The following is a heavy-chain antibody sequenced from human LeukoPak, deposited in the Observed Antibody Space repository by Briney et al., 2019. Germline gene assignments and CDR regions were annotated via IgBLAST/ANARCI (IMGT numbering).Heavy chain of an antibody. J-gene: IGHJ6*02. CDR1: GGSISSGDYY. Sequence: PSETLSLTCTVSGGSISSGDYYWSWIRQPPGKGLEWIGYIYYSGSTYYNPSLKSRVTISVDTSKNQFSLKLSSVTAADTAVYYCARDQDPYDILGKRGYYYYGMDVWGQGTTVTVSS. V-gene: IGHV4-30-4*01. CDR2: IYYSGST. CDR3: ARDQDPYDILGKRGYYYYGMDV. D-gene: IGHD3-9*01.